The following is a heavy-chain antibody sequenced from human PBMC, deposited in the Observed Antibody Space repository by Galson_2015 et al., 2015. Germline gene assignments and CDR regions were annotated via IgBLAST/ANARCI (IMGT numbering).Heavy chain of an antibody. CDR1: GFSLRTSGVG. J-gene: IGHJ4*02. D-gene: IGHD3-16*02. CDR2: IYWDDDK. V-gene: IGHV2-5*02. CDR3: AHSPPYYDYVWGSYRSHTLYFDY. Sequence: PALVRPTQTLTLPCTFSGFSLRTSGVGVGWIRQPPGKALEWLALIYWDDDKRYSPSLKSRLTITKDTSKNQVVLTMTNMDPVDTATYYCAHSPPYYDYVWGSYRSHTLYFDYWGQGTLVTVSS.